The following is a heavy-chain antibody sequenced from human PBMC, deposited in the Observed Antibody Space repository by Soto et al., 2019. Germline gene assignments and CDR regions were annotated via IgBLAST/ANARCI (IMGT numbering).Heavy chain of an antibody. CDR1: GFTLANAW. CDR3: TTRIA. D-gene: IGHD2-15*01. J-gene: IGHJ4*02. CDR2: MSTESAGDIT. V-gene: IGHV3-15*01. Sequence: EVQLVESGGDLVKPGGSLTISCAASGFTLANAWMSWVRQAPGKGLEWVGRMSTESAGDITDYAAPVKGRFTVSRDDSKNTLYLQMDSLKTEDTGVYYCTTRIAGGQGTRVTVSS.